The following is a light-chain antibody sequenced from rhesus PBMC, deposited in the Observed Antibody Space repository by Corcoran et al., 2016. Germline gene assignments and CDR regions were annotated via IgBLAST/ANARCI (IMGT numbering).Light chain of an antibody. J-gene: IGKJ1*01. CDR3: MQGIQLPRT. CDR1: QSLLRGGGKPY. CDR2: EGS. V-gene: IGKV2-104*02. Sequence: EIVMTQTPLSLPVTPGEPASISCRSSQSLLRGGGKPYLDCYLQKPGQSPQRLIYEGSNRASGVPDRFSGSGSGTDFTLKISRVEAEAVGFYYCMQGIQLPRTFGQGTKVEI.